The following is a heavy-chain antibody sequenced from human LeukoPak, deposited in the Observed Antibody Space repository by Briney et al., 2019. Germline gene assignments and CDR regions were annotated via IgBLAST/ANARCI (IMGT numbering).Heavy chain of an antibody. J-gene: IGHJ4*02. CDR3: ARGDCSSTSCYSGFDY. Sequence: ASVKVSRKASGYTFTGYYMHWVRQAPGQGLEWMGWINPNSGGTNYAQKFQGRVTMTRDTSISTAYMELSRLRSDDTAVYYCARGDCSSTSCYSGFDYWGQGTLVTVSS. D-gene: IGHD2-2*02. CDR2: INPNSGGT. CDR1: GYTFTGYY. V-gene: IGHV1-2*02.